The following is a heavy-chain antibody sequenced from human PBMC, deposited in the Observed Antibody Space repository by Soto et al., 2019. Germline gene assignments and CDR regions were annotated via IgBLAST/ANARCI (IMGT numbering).Heavy chain of an antibody. CDR2: IKSKTDGGTT. V-gene: IGHV3-15*01. D-gene: IGHD5-12*01. Sequence: PGGSLRLSCAASGFTFSNAWMSWVRQAPGKGLEWVGRIKSKTDGGTTDYAAPVKGRFTISRDDSKNTLYLQMNSLKTEDTAVYYCTTPKYRIPPRSVATIREYYYYYMDVWGKGTTVTVSS. CDR3: TTPKYRIPPRSVATIREYYYYYMDV. CDR1: GFTFSNAW. J-gene: IGHJ6*03.